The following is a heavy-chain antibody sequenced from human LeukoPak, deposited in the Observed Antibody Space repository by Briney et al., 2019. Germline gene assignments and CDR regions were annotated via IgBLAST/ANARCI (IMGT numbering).Heavy chain of an antibody. V-gene: IGHV1-8*01. CDR2: MNPNSGNT. J-gene: IGHJ6*02. CDR3: AKDSLGTGSSWYGMDV. CDR1: GYTFTSYD. D-gene: IGHD6-13*01. Sequence: ASVKVSCKASGYTFTSYDINWVRQATGQGLEWMGWMNPNSGNTGYAQKLQGRVTMTRNTSISTAYMELSSLRSEDTAVYYCAKDSLGTGSSWYGMDVWGQGTTVTVSS.